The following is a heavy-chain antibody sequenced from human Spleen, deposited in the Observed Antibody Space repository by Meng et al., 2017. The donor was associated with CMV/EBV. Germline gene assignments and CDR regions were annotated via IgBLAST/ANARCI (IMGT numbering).Heavy chain of an antibody. CDR3: AKEDGLIVPFDY. D-gene: IGHD2/OR15-2a*01. Sequence: GESLKISCAASGFTFSSYWMSWVRQAPGKGLEWVANIKQDGSEKYYVDSVKGRFTISRDNSKNTLYLQMNSLRAEDTAVYYCAKEDGLIVPFDYWGQGTLVTVSS. CDR2: IKQDGSEK. J-gene: IGHJ4*02. CDR1: GFTFSSYW. V-gene: IGHV3-7*03.